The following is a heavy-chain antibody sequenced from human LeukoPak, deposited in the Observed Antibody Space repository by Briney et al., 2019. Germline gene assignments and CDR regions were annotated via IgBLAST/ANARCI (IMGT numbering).Heavy chain of an antibody. CDR1: GYTFTSYG. D-gene: IGHD6-13*01. V-gene: IGHV1-18*01. CDR3: ARDPPDYSSSYSWFDP. J-gene: IGHJ5*02. Sequence: ASVKVSCKASGYTFTSYGISWVRQAPGQGLEWMGWISAYNGNTNYAQKLQGRVTMTTDTSTSTAYMELRSLRSDDTAVYYCARDPPDYSSSYSWFDPWGQGTLVTVSS. CDR2: ISAYNGNT.